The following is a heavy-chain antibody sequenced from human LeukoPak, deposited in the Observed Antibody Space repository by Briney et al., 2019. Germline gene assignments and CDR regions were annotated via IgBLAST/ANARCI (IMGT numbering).Heavy chain of an antibody. CDR1: GYSFTSYY. J-gene: IGHJ5*02. CDR3: ARDNSVGDNAWWLDP. CDR2: INPSGDST. Sequence: ASVKVSCKASGYSFTSYYMHWVRQAPGQGLEWMGIINPSGDSTSYAQKFQGRVTMTRDMSTSTDYMELSSLRSEDTAVYYCARDNSVGDNAWWLDPWGQGTLVTVSS. D-gene: IGHD1-26*01. V-gene: IGHV1-46*01.